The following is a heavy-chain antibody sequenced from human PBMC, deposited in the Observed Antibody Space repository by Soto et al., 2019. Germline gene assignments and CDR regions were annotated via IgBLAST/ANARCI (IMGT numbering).Heavy chain of an antibody. Sequence: QVQLVESGGGVVQPGTSLRLSCAASGFTFSGHAMHWVRQAPGKGLDWVVAISNDGTYRVYADSVKGRFTMSRDNSKNTVHLQMDRLRVEDTAEYKCERDVAVGGTRGTIDYWGQGTQVTVSS. CDR3: ERDVAVGGTRGTIDY. CDR1: GFTFSGHA. D-gene: IGHD1-26*01. V-gene: IGHV3-30-3*01. CDR2: ISNDGTYR. J-gene: IGHJ4*02.